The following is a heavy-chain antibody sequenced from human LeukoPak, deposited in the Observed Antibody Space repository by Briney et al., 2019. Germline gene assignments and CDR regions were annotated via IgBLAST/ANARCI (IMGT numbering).Heavy chain of an antibody. CDR1: GYTFTSYG. V-gene: IGHV1-18*04. CDR2: ISAYNGNT. CDR3: ARDVTRVAVAVLGY. J-gene: IGHJ4*02. Sequence: GASVKVSCKASGYTFTSYGISWVRQAPGQGLEWMGWISAYNGNTNYAQKLQGRVTMTTDTSTSIAYMELRSLRSDDTAVYYCARDVTRVAVAVLGYWGQGTLVTVSS. D-gene: IGHD6-19*01.